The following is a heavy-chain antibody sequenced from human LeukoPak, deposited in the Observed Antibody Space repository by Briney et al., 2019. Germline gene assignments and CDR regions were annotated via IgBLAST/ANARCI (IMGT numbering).Heavy chain of an antibody. Sequence: PGGSLRLSCAASGFTFSSYGMHWVRQAPGKGVEWVAVISYDGSNKYYADSVKGRFTISRDNSKNTLYLQMNSLRAEDTAVYYCAKDLQCSSWTIYYYYYGMDVWGQGTTVTVSS. J-gene: IGHJ6*02. CDR1: GFTFSSYG. V-gene: IGHV3-30*18. CDR3: AKDLQCSSWTIYYYYYGMDV. D-gene: IGHD6-13*01. CDR2: ISYDGSNK.